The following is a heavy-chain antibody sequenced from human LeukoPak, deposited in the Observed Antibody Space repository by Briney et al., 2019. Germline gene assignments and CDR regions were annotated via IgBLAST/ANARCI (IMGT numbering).Heavy chain of an antibody. J-gene: IGHJ4*02. CDR3: ATWASCCRGC. V-gene: IGHV3-15*01. CDR2: IKSKSEGETT. D-gene: IGHD2-2*01. CDR1: GFSFSIAW. Sequence: GGSLRLSCAASGFSFSIAWMSWVRQAPGKGLEWVGRIKSKSEGETTDYAEPVKGRFSVSRDDSKNTLFLQMNSLKTEDTAVYYCATWASCCRGCWGQGTLVTVSS.